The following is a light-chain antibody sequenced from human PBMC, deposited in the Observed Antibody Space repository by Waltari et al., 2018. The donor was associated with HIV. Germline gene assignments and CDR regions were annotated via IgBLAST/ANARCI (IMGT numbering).Light chain of an antibody. Sequence: SYVLTQPPSVSVAPGQTARIRCEGSDLGTKRVHWFQHKPGQAPVLVVCDDRDRRPGIPERFSGTNSGSTATLAITRVEAGDEADYYCQVWDSRRDHHVVFGGGTKLTVL. J-gene: IGLJ2*01. CDR2: DDR. CDR3: QVWDSRRDHHVV. CDR1: DLGTKR. V-gene: IGLV3-21*02.